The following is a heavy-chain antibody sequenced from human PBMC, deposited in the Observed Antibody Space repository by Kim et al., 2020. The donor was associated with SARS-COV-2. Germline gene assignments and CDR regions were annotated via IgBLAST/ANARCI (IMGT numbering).Heavy chain of an antibody. CDR3: ARDLWYYGSGGPPYNWFDP. CDR1: GYTFTGYY. J-gene: IGHJ5*02. D-gene: IGHD3-10*01. CDR2: INPNSGGT. V-gene: IGHV1-2*06. Sequence: ASVKVSCKASGYTFTGYYMHWVRQAPGQGLEWMGRINPNSGGTNYAQKFQGRVTMTRDTSISTAYMELSRLRSDDTAVYYCARDLWYYGSGGPPYNWFDPWGQGTLVTVSS.